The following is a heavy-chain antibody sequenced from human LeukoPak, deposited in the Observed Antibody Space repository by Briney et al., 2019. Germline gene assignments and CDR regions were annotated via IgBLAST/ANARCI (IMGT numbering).Heavy chain of an antibody. V-gene: IGHV1-69*05. J-gene: IGHJ3*02. CDR2: IIPIFGTA. CDR1: GGTFSSYA. D-gene: IGHD1-26*01. CDR3: ARGLWELNAFDI. Sequence: SVKVSCKASGGTFSSYAISWVRQAPGQGLEWMGRIIPIFGTANYAQKFQGRVTITTDESTSTAYMELSSLRSEDTAVYYCARGLWELNAFDIWGQGTIVTVSS.